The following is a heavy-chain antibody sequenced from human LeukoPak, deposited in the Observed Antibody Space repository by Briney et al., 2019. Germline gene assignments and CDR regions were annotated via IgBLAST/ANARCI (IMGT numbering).Heavy chain of an antibody. J-gene: IGHJ6*02. CDR2: IYSGGST. V-gene: IGHV3-53*01. CDR3: ARDTGGYSGMDV. Sequence: GGSLRFSVEAFEPTVSTNNLSWVGQAPGKGLKWVSIIYSGGSTYYADSVKGRFTISRDNSKNTVYLQMNSLRAEDTAVYYCARDTGGYSGMDVWGQGTTVTVSS. CDR1: EPTVSTNN. D-gene: IGHD2-8*02.